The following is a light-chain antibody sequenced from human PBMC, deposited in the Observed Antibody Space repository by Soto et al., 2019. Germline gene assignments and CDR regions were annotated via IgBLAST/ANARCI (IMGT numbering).Light chain of an antibody. V-gene: IGLV1-40*01. CDR2: GNT. CDR1: SSNIGAGYD. CDR3: HSYDSTLSASI. Sequence: QSVLTQPPSVSGAPGQRVTISCTGSSSNIGAGYDVHWYHQLPGTAPKLLIFGNTNRPSGVPDRFSGSKSGTSASLAIPGLQADDEADYYCHSYDSTLSASIFGGGTKLTVL. J-gene: IGLJ2*01.